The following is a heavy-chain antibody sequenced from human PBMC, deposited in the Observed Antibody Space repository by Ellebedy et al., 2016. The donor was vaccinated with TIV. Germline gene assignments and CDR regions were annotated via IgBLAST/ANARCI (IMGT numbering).Heavy chain of an antibody. D-gene: IGHD3-10*01. CDR1: GYSFTNYW. CDR2: IYPGDSAT. Sequence: GGSLRLSCKGSGYSFTNYWIAWVRQMPGKGLEWMGMIYPGDSATRYSPSIQGQVTISVDKSISTAYLQWNSLKASDTAMYYCARHVAFGSSYMDYWGQGTLVTVSS. J-gene: IGHJ4*02. V-gene: IGHV5-51*01. CDR3: ARHVAFGSSYMDY.